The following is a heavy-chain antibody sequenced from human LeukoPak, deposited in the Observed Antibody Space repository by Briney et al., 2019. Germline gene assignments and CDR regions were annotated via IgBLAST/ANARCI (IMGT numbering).Heavy chain of an antibody. V-gene: IGHV4-4*07. D-gene: IGHD5-12*01. J-gene: IGHJ3*02. CDR2: IHTSGST. CDR3: ARGLQENLAWLQAFSAFDI. CDR1: GGSISSYY. Sequence: SETLSLTCTVSGGSISSYYWNWIRQPAGKGLEWIGRIHTSGSTNYNPSLKSRVTMSVDTSKNKFSLKLSSVTAADTAVYYCARGLQENLAWLQAFSAFDIWGQGTMVTVSS.